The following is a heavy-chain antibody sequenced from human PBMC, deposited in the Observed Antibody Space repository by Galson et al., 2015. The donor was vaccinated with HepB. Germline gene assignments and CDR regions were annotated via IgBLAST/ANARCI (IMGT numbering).Heavy chain of an antibody. CDR3: ARATPAYNYYYDY. D-gene: IGHD5-24*01. CDR1: GYTFSSYY. J-gene: IGHJ4*02. V-gene: IGHV1-46*01. Sequence: SVKVSCKASGYTFSSYYIHWVRQAPGQGLEWMGIVNPTGGSTQYSQRFQGGVTMTRDTSTSEVYLELTGLKSEDTAVYYCARATPAYNYYYDYWGQGTLVTVSS. CDR2: VNPTGGST.